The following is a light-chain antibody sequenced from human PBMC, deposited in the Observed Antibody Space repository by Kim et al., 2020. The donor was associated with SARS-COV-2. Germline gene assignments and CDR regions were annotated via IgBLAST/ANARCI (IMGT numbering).Light chain of an antibody. Sequence: VSPGQTARITCSGDKLGDKYVCWYQQKPGQSPVLVIYQDTKRPSGIPERFSGSNSGNTATLTISGTQAMDEADYYCQAWDSSTVVFGGGTQLTVL. CDR2: QDT. CDR1: KLGDKY. J-gene: IGLJ2*01. V-gene: IGLV3-1*01. CDR3: QAWDSSTVV.